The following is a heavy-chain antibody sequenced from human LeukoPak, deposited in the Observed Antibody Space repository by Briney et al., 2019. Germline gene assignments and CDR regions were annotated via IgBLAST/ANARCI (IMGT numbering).Heavy chain of an antibody. V-gene: IGHV3-23*01. CDR2: ISGSGDTT. Sequence: PGGSLRLSSVAPGFTFTTYAMTWVRQAPGKGLGWVSEISGSGDTTSYADSVQGRFTISRDNSKDTLSLQMSSLRAEDTAIYYCARLVVKQWLVQAYYFAYWGQGTLVTVSS. CDR1: GFTFTTYA. J-gene: IGHJ4*02. D-gene: IGHD6-19*01. CDR3: ARLVVKQWLVQAYYFAY.